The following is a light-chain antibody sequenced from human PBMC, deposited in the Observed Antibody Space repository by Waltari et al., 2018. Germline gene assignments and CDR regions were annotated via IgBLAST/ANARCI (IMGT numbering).Light chain of an antibody. Sequence: IVLTQSPATLSLSPGERATLSCRASQSVATYLAWYQQKPGQAPRLLIYDASIRATGILARFSGSGSGTDFTLIISSLEPEDFAVYYCQQRSNWLTFGGGTKVEIK. CDR3: QQRSNWLT. CDR1: QSVATY. CDR2: DAS. V-gene: IGKV3-11*01. J-gene: IGKJ4*01.